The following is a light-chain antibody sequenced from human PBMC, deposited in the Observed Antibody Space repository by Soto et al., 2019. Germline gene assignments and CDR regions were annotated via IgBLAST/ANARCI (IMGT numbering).Light chain of an antibody. V-gene: IGLV2-14*01. J-gene: IGLJ3*02. Sequence: QSALTQPASVSGSPGQSSTISCTGTSSDVGGYNYVSWYQQHPGKAPKLMIYEVSNRPLGVSNRLSGSKSGNTASLTISGLQAECEADYYCISYSGRSTRVFGGGTKPTFL. CDR2: EVS. CDR3: ISYSGRSTRV. CDR1: SSDVGGYNY.